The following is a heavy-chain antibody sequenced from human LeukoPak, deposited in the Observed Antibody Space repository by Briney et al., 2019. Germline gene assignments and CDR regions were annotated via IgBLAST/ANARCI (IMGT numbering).Heavy chain of an antibody. J-gene: IGHJ4*02. Sequence: SVKVSCKASGGTFSSYAISWGRQAPGQGLEWMGRIIPIFGTANYAQKFQGRVTITTDESTSTAYMERSSLRYEDTAVYYCARGEMATMEVDYWGQGTLVTVSS. V-gene: IGHV1-69*05. CDR3: ARGEMATMEVDY. CDR2: IIPIFGTA. CDR1: GGTFSSYA. D-gene: IGHD5-24*01.